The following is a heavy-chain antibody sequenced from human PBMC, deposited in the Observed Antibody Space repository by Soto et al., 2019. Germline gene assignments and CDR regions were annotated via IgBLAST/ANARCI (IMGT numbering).Heavy chain of an antibody. CDR1: GGSVSSGSYY. D-gene: IGHD3-10*01. J-gene: IGHJ4*02. Sequence: PSETLSLTCTVSGGSVSSGSYYWSWIRQPPGKGLEWIGYIYYSGSTNYNPSLKSRVTISVDTSKNQFSLKLSSVTAADAAVYYCARGGTYYYGSGSYYDYWGQGTLVTVSS. CDR2: IYYSGST. CDR3: ARGGTYYYGSGSYYDY. V-gene: IGHV4-61*01.